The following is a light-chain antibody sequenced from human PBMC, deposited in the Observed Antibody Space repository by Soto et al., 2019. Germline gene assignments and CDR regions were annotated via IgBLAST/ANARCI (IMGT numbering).Light chain of an antibody. CDR1: SSDVGGYNY. J-gene: IGLJ1*01. CDR2: DVS. V-gene: IGLV2-14*04. Sequence: ISCKGTSSDVGGYNYVSWYQQHPGKAPKLMIYDVSNRPSGVSNRFSGSKSGNTASLTISGLQAEDEADYYCSSYTSSTPYVFGTGTKVTVL. CDR3: SSYTSSTPYV.